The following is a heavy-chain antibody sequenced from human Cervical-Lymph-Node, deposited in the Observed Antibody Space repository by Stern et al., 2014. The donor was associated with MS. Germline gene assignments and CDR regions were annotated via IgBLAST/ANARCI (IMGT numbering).Heavy chain of an antibody. CDR3: ATRNGRGYSFGSPFDS. D-gene: IGHD3-10*01. J-gene: IGHJ4*02. Sequence: VQLVQSGAEAKHPGSSVKVSCKASGGTFIDFAIHWVRQAPGQGLEWLGVFLPSLATTTDTQRLQGRVTITAHEATSLAYMELSGLRSEDTAVYYCATRNGRGYSFGSPFDSWGQGTLVTVSS. CDR1: GGTFIDFA. CDR2: FLPSLATT. V-gene: IGHV1-69*01.